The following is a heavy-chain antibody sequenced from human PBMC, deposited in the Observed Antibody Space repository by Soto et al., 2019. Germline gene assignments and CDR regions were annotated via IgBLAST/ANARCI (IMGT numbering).Heavy chain of an antibody. D-gene: IGHD3-22*01. CDR1: GFTFNSYV. Sequence: GGSLRLSCAASGFTFNSYVMTWIRQAPGEGLEWVSSISRSGRGSAYYADSVKGRFTISRDNSENTLFLQMNNLRDEDTALYYCARGRYLDSSDYWVANLPFDHWGLGTLVTVSS. J-gene: IGHJ4*02. CDR3: ARGRYLDSSDYWVANLPFDH. V-gene: IGHV3-23*01. CDR2: ISRSGRGSA.